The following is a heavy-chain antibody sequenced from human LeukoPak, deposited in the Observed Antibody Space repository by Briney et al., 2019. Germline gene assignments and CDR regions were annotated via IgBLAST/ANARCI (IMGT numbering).Heavy chain of an antibody. CDR1: GYTFTSYG. D-gene: IGHD1-26*01. J-gene: IGHJ3*02. V-gene: IGHV1-18*01. CDR2: ISGYNGNT. CDR3: ARDKAYSGSYYAFDI. Sequence: GASVKVSCKASGYTFTSYGISWVRQAPGQGLEWMGWISGYNGNTNYAQKLQDRVTMTTDTSTSTAYMELRSLRSDDTAVYYCARDKAYSGSYYAFDIWGQGTTVTVSS.